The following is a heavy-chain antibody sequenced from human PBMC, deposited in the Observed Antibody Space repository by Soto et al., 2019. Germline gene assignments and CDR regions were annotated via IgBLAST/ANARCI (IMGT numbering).Heavy chain of an antibody. V-gene: IGHV3-11*01. CDR3: ATENWGKGDY. D-gene: IGHD7-27*01. CDR2: IENCYMKT. CDR1: GFSFNVYW. Sequence: QVRLVESGGGLVKPGGSLRLSCAASGFSFNVYWMAWVRQAPGKGLEWVSAIENCYMKTYYADSMKGRFTITRDNANGLIYLQMDSLRTDDTGVYYCATENWGKGDYWGPGSVVTVSS. J-gene: IGHJ4*02.